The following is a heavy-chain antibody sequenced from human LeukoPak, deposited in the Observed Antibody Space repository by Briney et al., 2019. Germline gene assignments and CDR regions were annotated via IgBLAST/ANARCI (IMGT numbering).Heavy chain of an antibody. Sequence: VASVKVSRKDSGFTFTSSAMQWVRQALGQRLECIGWILVGRGNTNNAQKFQERVTIARDMSTSTAYMELISLRSEDTAVYYCAAWGDDIVTGGHVAFGYWGQGTLVTVSS. D-gene: IGHD3-9*01. CDR2: ILVGRGNT. J-gene: IGHJ4*02. CDR3: AAWGDDIVTGGHVAFGY. CDR1: GFTFTSSA. V-gene: IGHV1-58*02.